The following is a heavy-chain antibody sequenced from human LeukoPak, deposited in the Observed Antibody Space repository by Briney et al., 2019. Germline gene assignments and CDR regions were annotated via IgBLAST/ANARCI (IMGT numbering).Heavy chain of an antibody. Sequence: SETLSLTCTVSGGSIRSYYWNWIRQAPGKGLEWVGFISYSGYTSYSPSLKSRVAISVDTAKSQFSLRLNSMTAADKAIYYCARGRNDNGGMFFDSWAQGNLVTVSS. CDR2: ISYSGYT. CDR3: ARGRNDNGGMFFDS. D-gene: IGHD4-23*01. J-gene: IGHJ4*02. CDR1: GGSIRSYY. V-gene: IGHV4-59*01.